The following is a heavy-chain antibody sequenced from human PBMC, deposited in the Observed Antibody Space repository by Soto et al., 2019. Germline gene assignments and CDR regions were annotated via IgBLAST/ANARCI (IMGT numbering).Heavy chain of an antibody. CDR1: GFTFSNYA. V-gene: IGHV3-30-3*01. D-gene: IGHD2-2*01. Sequence: QVQLVESGGGVVQPGRSLRLSCAASGFTFSNYAMHWVRQAPGKGLEWVAIVSFDGSNKFYADSVKGRFTISRDKAKNTLYLQMNRLRAEDRAVYYCAMGQISSNRDFDYLGQGILVTVSS. CDR2: VSFDGSNK. J-gene: IGHJ4*02. CDR3: AMGQISSNRDFDY.